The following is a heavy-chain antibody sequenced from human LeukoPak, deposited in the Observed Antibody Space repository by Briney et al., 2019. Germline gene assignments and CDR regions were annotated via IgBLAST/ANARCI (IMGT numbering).Heavy chain of an antibody. CDR3: GSTNYNPSLRSRVTISVDTSKNQFSLKLSSVTAADTAVYYCARDAGSGWYLSWFDP. V-gene: IGHV4-59*01. J-gene: IGHJ5*02. CDR1: GGPISRYY. CDR2: IYYSGRT. Sequence: SEPLSLPCTVSGGPISRYYWSWIRQPPGKGLEWIGYIYYSGRTNYNTFRKSRVTILEEKSKKQFFCKLKSFNAAGPAVYYRGSTNYNPSLRSRVTISVDTSKNQFSLKLSSVTAADTAVYYCARDAGSGWYLSWFDPWGQGTLVTVSS. D-gene: IGHD3-10*01.